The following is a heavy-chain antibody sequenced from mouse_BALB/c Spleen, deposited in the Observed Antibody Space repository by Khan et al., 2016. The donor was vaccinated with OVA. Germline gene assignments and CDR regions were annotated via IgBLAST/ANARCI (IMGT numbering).Heavy chain of an antibody. CDR3: ARQPYYHYYVMDY. V-gene: IGHV2-6-1*01. J-gene: IGHJ4*01. D-gene: IGHD2-10*01. CDR2: IWSDGST. Sequence: VQLVESGPGLVAPSQSLSITCTISGFSLTNYGVHWVRQPPGKGLEWLVVIWSDGSTTYNSALKSRLSISKDNSKSQVFLKMNSLQTDDTAMYXYARQPYYHYYVMDYWGQGTSVTVSS. CDR1: GFSLTNYG.